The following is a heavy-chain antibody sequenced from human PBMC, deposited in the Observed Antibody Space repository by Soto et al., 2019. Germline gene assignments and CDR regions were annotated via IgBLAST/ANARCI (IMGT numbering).Heavy chain of an antibody. J-gene: IGHJ6*02. CDR1: GYSFTSYW. Sequence: GESLKISCKGSGYSFTSYWIGWVRQMPGKGLEWMGIIYPGDSDTRYSPSFQGQVTISADKSISTAYLQWSSLKASDTAMYYCARHEVAYGGNYYYYYGMDVWGQGTTVTVSS. V-gene: IGHV5-51*01. CDR3: ARHEVAYGGNYYYYYGMDV. CDR2: IYPGDSDT. D-gene: IGHD4-17*01.